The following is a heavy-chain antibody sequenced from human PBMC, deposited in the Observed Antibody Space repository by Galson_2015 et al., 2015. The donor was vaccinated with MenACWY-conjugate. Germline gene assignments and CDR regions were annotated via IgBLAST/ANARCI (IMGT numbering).Heavy chain of an antibody. CDR1: GFTFSTFW. CDR3: ARWVNGSAFQL. CDR2: INQDGSDT. J-gene: IGHJ1*01. Sequence: SLRLSCAASGFTFSTFWMSWVRQAPGTGLEWVANINQDGSDTYYVDSVKGRFTISRDNAKNSLCLEMNSLRAEDTAVYYCARWVNGSAFQLWGQGTLVTVSS. V-gene: IGHV3-7*03.